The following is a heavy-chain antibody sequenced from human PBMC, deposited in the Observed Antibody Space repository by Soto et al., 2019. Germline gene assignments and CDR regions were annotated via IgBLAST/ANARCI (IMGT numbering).Heavy chain of an antibody. CDR1: AGSISERF. D-gene: IGHD3-10*01. J-gene: IGHJ5*02. V-gene: IGHV4-4*07. CDR2: IHGSGST. CDR3: ARDLQSATMNRGVPLAYHSFDP. Sequence: SDPLSLPCTVSAGSISERFWTWTPQPSGTGPQWIGRIHGSGSTSHNPSLKTRLTMSVDTSNNQISLSLRSVTAADTAVYYCARDLQSATMNRGVPLAYHSFDPWGHGTLVTVSS.